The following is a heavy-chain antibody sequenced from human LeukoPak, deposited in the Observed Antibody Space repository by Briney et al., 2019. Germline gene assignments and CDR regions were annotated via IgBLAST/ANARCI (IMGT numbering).Heavy chain of an antibody. D-gene: IGHD5-18*01. CDR1: GFMFSDHY. Sequence: PGGSLRLSCAASGFMFSDHYMDWVRQAPGKGLEWVAVISYDGSNKYYADSVKGRFTISRDNSKNTLYLQMNSLRAEDTAVYYCAKDKEGYSYGYFFDYWGQGTLVTVSS. V-gene: IGHV3-30*18. CDR2: ISYDGSNK. J-gene: IGHJ4*02. CDR3: AKDKEGYSYGYFFDY.